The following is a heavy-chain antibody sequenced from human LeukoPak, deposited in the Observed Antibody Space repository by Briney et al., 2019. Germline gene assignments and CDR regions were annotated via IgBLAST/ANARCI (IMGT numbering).Heavy chain of an antibody. V-gene: IGHV4-59*01. CDR3: ARGLYYYDSSGYPYYYMDV. CDR1: GGSFSSYY. CDR2: IYYSGST. Sequence: PSETLSLTCAVYGGSFSSYYWSWIRQPPGKGLEWIGYIYYSGSTNYNPSLKSRVTISVDTSKNQFSLKLSSVTAADTAVYYCARGLYYYDSSGYPYYYMDVWGKGTTVTVSS. D-gene: IGHD3-22*01. J-gene: IGHJ6*03.